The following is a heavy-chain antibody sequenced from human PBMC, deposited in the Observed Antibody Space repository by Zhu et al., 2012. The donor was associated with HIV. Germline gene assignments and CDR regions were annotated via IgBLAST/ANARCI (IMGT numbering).Heavy chain of an antibody. V-gene: IGHV4-38-2*02. CDR1: GSSISNGFY. J-gene: IGHJ4*02. CDR2: THHTGST. D-gene: IGHD6-19*01. Sequence: QVQLQESGPGMMRPSGTMSLSCAVSGSSISNGFYWGWIRQPPGKGLEWIGNTHHTGSTQYHPSLKSRAAISIDTSNNEFSLKLSSVTAADTAIYYCARDDRRLYASGWNGNFDSWGQGILVTVSS. CDR3: ARDDRRLYASGWNGNFDS.